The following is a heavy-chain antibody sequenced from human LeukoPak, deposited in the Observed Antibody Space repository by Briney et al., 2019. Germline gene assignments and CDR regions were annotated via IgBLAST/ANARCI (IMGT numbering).Heavy chain of an antibody. CDR2: FDPEVGKT. CDR1: GYSLTALS. Sequence: ASVKVSCKVSGYSLTALSMHWVRQAPGKGLEWMGGFDPEVGKTMYAEKLDGRLTVTDDTSTDTAYMQLSSLRLEDTAVYYCARRGYSGYDFSGVDYWGQGTLVTVSS. V-gene: IGHV1-24*01. D-gene: IGHD5-12*01. J-gene: IGHJ4*02. CDR3: ARRGYSGYDFSGVDY.